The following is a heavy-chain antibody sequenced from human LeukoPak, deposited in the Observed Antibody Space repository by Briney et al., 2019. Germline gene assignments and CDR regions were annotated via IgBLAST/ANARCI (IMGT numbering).Heavy chain of an antibody. J-gene: IGHJ3*02. D-gene: IGHD2-21*02. V-gene: IGHV4-39*07. CDR3: ARRVVVTPTSLDAFDI. CDR1: GGSISSSSYY. Sequence: PSETLSLTCTVSGGSISSSSYYWGWIRQPPGKGLEWIGSIYYSGSTYYNPSLKSRVTISVDTSKNQFSLKLSSVTAADTAVYFCARRVVVTPTSLDAFDIWSQGTLVTVSS. CDR2: IYYSGST.